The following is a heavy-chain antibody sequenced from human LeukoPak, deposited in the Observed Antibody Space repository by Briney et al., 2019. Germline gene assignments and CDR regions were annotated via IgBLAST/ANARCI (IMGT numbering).Heavy chain of an antibody. CDR2: IYYSGST. CDR3: ARLRRGYSGYDYGYYYYMDV. Sequence: PSETLSLTCTVSGGSISSSSYYWGWIRQPPGKGLEWIESIYYSGSTYDNPSLKSRVTISVDTSKNQFSLKPSSVTAADTAVYYCARLRRGYSGYDYGYYYYMDVWGKGTTVTVSS. J-gene: IGHJ6*03. V-gene: IGHV4-39*01. D-gene: IGHD5-12*01. CDR1: GGSISSSSYY.